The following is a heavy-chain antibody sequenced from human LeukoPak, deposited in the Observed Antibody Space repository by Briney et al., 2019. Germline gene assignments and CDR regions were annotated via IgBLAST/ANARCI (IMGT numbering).Heavy chain of an antibody. Sequence: GGSLRLSCAASGLTVSSNYMSRVRQAPGKGLEWVSVIYSGGSTYYADSVKGRFTISRDNSKNTLYLQMNSLRAEDTAVYYCASSVWFGGGFDYWGQGTLVTVSS. J-gene: IGHJ4*02. V-gene: IGHV3-53*01. CDR1: GLTVSSNY. CDR2: IYSGGST. D-gene: IGHD3-10*01. CDR3: ASSVWFGGGFDY.